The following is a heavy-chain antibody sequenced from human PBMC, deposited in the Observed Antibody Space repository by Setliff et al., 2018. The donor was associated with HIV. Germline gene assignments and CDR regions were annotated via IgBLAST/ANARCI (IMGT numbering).Heavy chain of an antibody. D-gene: IGHD3-16*02. CDR1: GVSIVSGGFY. Sequence: PSETLSLTCSVSGVSIVSGGFYFSWIRQHPGKCLEWLGTVYYTGKTYYNPSLQSRLTMSADTSKNQLYLKMNSVTAADTAVYFCARDLRANFHVIESWGPGTRVTVAS. CDR2: VYYTGKT. V-gene: IGHV4-31*03. CDR3: ARDLRANFHVIES. J-gene: IGHJ3*01.